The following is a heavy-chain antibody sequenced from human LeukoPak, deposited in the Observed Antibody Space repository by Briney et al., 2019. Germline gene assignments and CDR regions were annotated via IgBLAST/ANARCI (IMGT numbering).Heavy chain of an antibody. Sequence: GASVKVSCKASGYTFTRYYMHWVRQAPGQGLEWMGWINPNSGGTNYAQKFQGRVTMTRDTSISTAYMELSRLRSDDTAVYYCARDAYTMVRGYHNPPGYWGQGTLVTVSS. D-gene: IGHD3-10*01. CDR3: ARDAYTMVRGYHNPPGY. V-gene: IGHV1-2*02. J-gene: IGHJ4*02. CDR2: INPNSGGT. CDR1: GYTFTRYY.